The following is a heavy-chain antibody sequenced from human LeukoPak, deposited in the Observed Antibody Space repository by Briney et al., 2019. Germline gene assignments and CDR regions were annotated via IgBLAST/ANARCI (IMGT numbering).Heavy chain of an antibody. V-gene: IGHV5-51*01. CDR3: TRRGASHDWFDP. CDR1: GYNFATYW. D-gene: IGHD4/OR15-4a*01. CDR2: IYPGDSDT. J-gene: IGHJ5*02. Sequence: GESLKISCKGSGYNFATYWIAWVRQMPGKGLEWMGIIYPGDSDTRYSPSFQGQVTISADKSINTAYLQWSSLKASDTAIYYCTRRGASHDWFDPWGQGTLVTVSS.